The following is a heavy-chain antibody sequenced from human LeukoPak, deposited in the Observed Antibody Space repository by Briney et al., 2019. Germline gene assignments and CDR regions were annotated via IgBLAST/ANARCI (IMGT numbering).Heavy chain of an antibody. D-gene: IGHD3-10*01. V-gene: IGHV1-8*01. Sequence: ASVKVSCKASGYTFTSYDINWVRQATGQGLEWMGWMNPNSGNTGYAQKFQGRVTMTRNTSISTAYMELSSLRSEDTAVYYCARGPLWFGEQRDFYYYYYMDVWGKGTTVTISS. CDR2: MNPNSGNT. CDR1: GYTFTSYD. J-gene: IGHJ6*03. CDR3: ARGPLWFGEQRDFYYYYYMDV.